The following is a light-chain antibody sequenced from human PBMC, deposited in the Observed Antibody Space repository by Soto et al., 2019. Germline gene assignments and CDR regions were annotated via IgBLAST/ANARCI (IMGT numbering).Light chain of an antibody. J-gene: IGLJ1*01. Sequence: QPVLTQPPSASGTPGQRVTISCSGSSSNIGSKTVNWYQKLPGTAPKLLIYSTNQRPSGVPDRFSGSKSGTSASLAISGLQSEDEADYYCAGWDDSLGAPDVFGTGTKLTVL. CDR2: STN. V-gene: IGLV1-44*01. CDR3: AGWDDSLGAPDV. CDR1: SSNIGSKT.